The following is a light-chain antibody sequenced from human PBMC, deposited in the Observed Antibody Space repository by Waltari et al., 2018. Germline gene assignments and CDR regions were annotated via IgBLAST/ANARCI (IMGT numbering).Light chain of an antibody. CDR2: QDS. V-gene: IGLV3-1*01. CDR1: KLGDKY. Sequence: SYELTQPPSVSVSPGQTASITCSGDKLGDKYACWYQQKPGQSPVLVIYQDSKRPSGIPGRFSGSNSGNTATLTISGTQAMDEADDYCQAWDSSTVVFGGGTKLTVL. CDR3: QAWDSSTVV. J-gene: IGLJ2*01.